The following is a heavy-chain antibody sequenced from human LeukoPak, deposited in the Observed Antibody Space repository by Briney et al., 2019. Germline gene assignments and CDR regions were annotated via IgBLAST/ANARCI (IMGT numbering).Heavy chain of an antibody. J-gene: IGHJ6*02. CDR2: TYYRSKWYN. CDR3: ARDSPESDTAMDISYYYYYYGTDV. D-gene: IGHD5-18*01. Sequence: SQTLSLTCAISGDSVSSNSAAWNWIRQSPSRGLEWLGRTYYRSKWYNDYAVSVKSRITINPDTSKNQFSLQLNSVTPEDTAVYYCARDSPESDTAMDISYYYYYYGTDVWGQGTTVTVSS. CDR1: GDSVSSNSAA. V-gene: IGHV6-1*01.